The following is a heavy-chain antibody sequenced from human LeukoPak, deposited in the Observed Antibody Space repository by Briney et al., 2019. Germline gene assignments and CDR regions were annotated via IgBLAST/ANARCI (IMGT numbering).Heavy chain of an antibody. CDR3: AKKRYSSSSGGLAD. D-gene: IGHD6-6*01. J-gene: IGHJ4*02. V-gene: IGHV3-23*01. Sequence: GGSLRLSCAASGFTFSDYAMAWVRQAPGKGLEWVSAISASGGSTYYADSVKGRFTISRDNSKNTLYLQMNSLRAEDTTLYYCAKKRYSSSSGGLADWGQGTLVTLSS. CDR2: ISASGGST. CDR1: GFTFSDYA.